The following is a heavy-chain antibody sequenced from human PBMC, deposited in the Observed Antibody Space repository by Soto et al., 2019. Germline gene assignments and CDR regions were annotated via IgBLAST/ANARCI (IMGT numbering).Heavy chain of an antibody. D-gene: IGHD1-26*01. CDR2: ISSSSSYI. CDR3: AAVRRGSYYYYYGMDV. CDR1: GFTFSSYS. V-gene: IGHV3-21*01. Sequence: GGSLRLSCAASGFTFSSYSMNWVRQAPGKGLEWVSSISSSSSYIYYADSVKGRFTISRDNAKNSLYLQMNSLRAEDTAVYYGAAVRRGSYYYYYGMDVWGQGTTVTVSS. J-gene: IGHJ6*02.